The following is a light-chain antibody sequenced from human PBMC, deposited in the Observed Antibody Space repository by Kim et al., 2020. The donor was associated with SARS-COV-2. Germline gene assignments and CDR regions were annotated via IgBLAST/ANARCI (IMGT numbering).Light chain of an antibody. J-gene: IGKJ3*01. V-gene: IGKV3-15*01. CDR2: GAS. Sequence: SPGERATLSCRASQSVSSNLDWYQQKPGQAPRLLIDGASTRATGIPARFSGSGSGTEFTLTISSLQSEDFAVYYWQQYNNWPPFTFGPGTKVDIK. CDR3: QQYNNWPPFT. CDR1: QSVSSN.